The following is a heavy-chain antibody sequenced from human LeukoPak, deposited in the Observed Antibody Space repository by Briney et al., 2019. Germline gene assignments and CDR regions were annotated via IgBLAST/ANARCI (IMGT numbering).Heavy chain of an antibody. D-gene: IGHD3-3*01. J-gene: IGHJ5*02. CDR1: GGSISSGGYY. CDR3: ARATGSITIFGVVTGGNWFDP. V-gene: IGHV4-31*03. Sequence: PSETLSLTCTVSGGSISSGGYYWSWIRQHPGKGLEWIGYIYYSGSTYYDPSLKSRVTISVDTSKNQFSLKLSSVTAADTAVYYCARATGSITIFGVVTGGNWFDPWGQGTLVTVSS. CDR2: IYYSGST.